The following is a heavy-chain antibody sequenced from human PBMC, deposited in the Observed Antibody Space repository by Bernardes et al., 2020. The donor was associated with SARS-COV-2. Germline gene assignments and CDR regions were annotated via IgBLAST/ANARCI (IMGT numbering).Heavy chain of an antibody. V-gene: IGHV1-2*04. CDR3: ARGPYYYASSGSLNY. Sequence: ASVKVSCKASGYTFTGYYMHWVRQAPGQGLEWMGWINPNSGGTNYAQKFQGWVTITRDTSISTAYMELSRLRSDDTAVYYCARGPYYYASSGSLNYWCQGTLVTVSS. CDR1: GYTFTGYY. D-gene: IGHD3-22*01. CDR2: INPNSGGT. J-gene: IGHJ4*02.